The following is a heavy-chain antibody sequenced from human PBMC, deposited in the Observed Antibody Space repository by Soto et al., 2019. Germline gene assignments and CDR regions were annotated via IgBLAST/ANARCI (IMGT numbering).Heavy chain of an antibody. CDR2: IYYSGRT. CDR3: ARYYRYGWFDS. D-gene: IGHD5-18*01. V-gene: IGHV4-31*03. CDR1: GFSISSGVYY. J-gene: IGHJ5*01. Sequence: QVKLQESGPGLVKPSQTLALTCTVSGFSISSGVYYWSWIRQHPGKGLEWIGYIYYSGRTYYNLYLKGRLTISVDTSKNQFSLKLSSVTAADTAVYYCARYYRYGWFDSGGQGVLVAVSS.